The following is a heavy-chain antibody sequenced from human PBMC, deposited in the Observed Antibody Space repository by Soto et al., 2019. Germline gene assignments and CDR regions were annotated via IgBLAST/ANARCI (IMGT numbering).Heavy chain of an antibody. CDR3: ARRGYYYDSSGYSGDYYYYGMDV. Sequence: PGGSLRLSCAASGFTVSSNYMSWVRQAPGKGLEWVSVIYSGGGAYYADSVKGRFTISRDNSKNTLYLQMNSLRAEDTAVYYCARRGYYYDSSGYSGDYYYYGMDVWGQGTTVTVSS. D-gene: IGHD3-22*01. CDR1: GFTVSSNY. CDR2: IYSGGGA. J-gene: IGHJ6*02. V-gene: IGHV3-53*01.